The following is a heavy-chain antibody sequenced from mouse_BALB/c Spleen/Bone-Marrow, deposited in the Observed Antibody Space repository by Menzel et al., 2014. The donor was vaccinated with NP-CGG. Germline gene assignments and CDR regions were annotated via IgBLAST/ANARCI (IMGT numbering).Heavy chain of an antibody. D-gene: IGHD2-3*01. Sequence: EVQLQESGPELVKPGASVKVCCKASGYSFTDYNMHWVKQSHGKSLEWIGYIGPYNGGTTYNQKFKGEATLTVDKSSSTAFMHLNSLTSEAASVYDCARGDGGHFDVRGAGTTVTGSS. CDR3: ARGDGGHFDV. CDR1: GYSFTDYN. J-gene: IGHJ1*01. CDR2: IGPYNGGT. V-gene: IGHV1S135*01.